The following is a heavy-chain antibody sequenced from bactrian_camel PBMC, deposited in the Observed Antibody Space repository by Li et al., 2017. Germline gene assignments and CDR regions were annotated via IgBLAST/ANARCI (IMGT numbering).Heavy chain of an antibody. V-gene: IGHV3S53*01. D-gene: IGHD3*01. CDR2: IDSRGTT. J-gene: IGHJ4*01. Sequence: HVQLVESGGGTAQTGGSLRLSCAASGNTASTACMAWFRQAPGKEREGVARIDSRGTTEYVDSVKGRFTVFKGNAGKTLYLQMNSLRPEDTAMYYCAAVAEGRTVEGGVSLWTLFGSGYWGRGTQVTVS. CDR1: GNTASTAC. CDR3: AAVAEGRTVEGGVSLWTLFGSGY.